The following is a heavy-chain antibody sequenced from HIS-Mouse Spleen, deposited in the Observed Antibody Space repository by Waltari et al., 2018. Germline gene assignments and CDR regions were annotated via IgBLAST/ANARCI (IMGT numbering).Heavy chain of an antibody. J-gene: IGHJ3*02. CDR3: ARDYCTNGVCYTDAFDI. D-gene: IGHD2-8*01. CDR2: IYYSGST. CDR1: GGSISSYY. Sequence: QVQLQESGPGLVKPSETLSLTCTVSGGSISSYYWSWIRQPPGKGLEWIGYIYYSGSTNYNPALKRRVTISVDTSKNQFSLKLSSVTAADTAVYYCARDYCTNGVCYTDAFDIWGQGTMVTVSS. V-gene: IGHV4-59*01.